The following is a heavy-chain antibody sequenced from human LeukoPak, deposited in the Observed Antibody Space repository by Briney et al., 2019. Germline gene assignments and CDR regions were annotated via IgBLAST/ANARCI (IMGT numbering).Heavy chain of an antibody. V-gene: IGHV3-53*01. CDR3: ARGGGLDV. CDR1: GISVSNKY. J-gene: IGHJ6*02. Sequence: GGSLRLSCAASGISVSNKYMNWVRQAPGKGLEWVSVIYSSGDTYYANSVKGRFTISRDNAKNSLYLQMSNLRAEDTAVYFCARGGGLDVWGQGATVTVSS. CDR2: IYSSGDT. D-gene: IGHD3-16*01.